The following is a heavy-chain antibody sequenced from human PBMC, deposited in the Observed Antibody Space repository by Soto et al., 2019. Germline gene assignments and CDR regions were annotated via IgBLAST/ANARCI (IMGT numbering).Heavy chain of an antibody. D-gene: IGHD3-10*01. CDR1: GYTFTSHG. J-gene: IGHJ6*03. Sequence: QVQLVQSGAEVKKPGASVKVSCKASGYTFTSHGISWVRQAPGQGLEWMGWISAYNGDTNYAQKLQGRVTVTPDTSTSTAYMELRSLSSEETAVYYCARMVRRSNIDYYHYMAVWGKGTTVTVSS. CDR3: ARMVRRSNIDYYHYMAV. V-gene: IGHV1-18*01. CDR2: ISAYNGDT.